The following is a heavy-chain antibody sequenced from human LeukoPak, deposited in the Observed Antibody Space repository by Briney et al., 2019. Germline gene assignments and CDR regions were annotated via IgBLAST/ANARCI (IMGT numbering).Heavy chain of an antibody. CDR3: AKPMFSMTTGTFDY. J-gene: IGHJ4*02. CDR2: ISGSGITT. CDR1: GFTFNSYG. V-gene: IGHV3-23*01. D-gene: IGHD4-17*01. Sequence: GGSLRLSCAASGFTFNSYGMNWVRQAPGKGLEWVSAISGSGITTYYADSVKGRFTISRDNSKNTLYLQMNSLRAEDTAVYYCAKPMFSMTTGTFDYWGQGTLVTVSS.